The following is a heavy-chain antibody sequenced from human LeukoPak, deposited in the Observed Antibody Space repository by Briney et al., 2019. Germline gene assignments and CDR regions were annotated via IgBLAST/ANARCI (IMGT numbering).Heavy chain of an antibody. CDR1: GFTFSFSDYW. V-gene: IGHV3-7*01. Sequence: GGSLRLSCVGSGFTFSFSDYWMTWVRQAPGKGLEWVADIKPDGGEKNYVDSVKGRFTISRDNAKNSLYLQMNILTAEDTAVYYCARIYAGGYYDDWGQGTLVTVSS. D-gene: IGHD3-3*01. J-gene: IGHJ4*02. CDR2: IKPDGGEK. CDR3: ARIYAGGYYDD.